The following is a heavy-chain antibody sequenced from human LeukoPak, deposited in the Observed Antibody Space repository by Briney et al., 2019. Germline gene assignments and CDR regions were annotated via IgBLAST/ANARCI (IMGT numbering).Heavy chain of an antibody. D-gene: IGHD6-13*01. J-gene: IGHJ4*02. CDR3: TTNVGMYSSSSTGLLRHADY. Sequence: GGSLRLSCAASGFTFSNAWMSWVRQAPGKGLEWVGRIKSKTDGGTTDYAAPVKGRFTISRDDSKNTLYLQMNSLKTEDTAVYYCTTNVGMYSSSSTGLLRHADYWGQGTLVTVSS. CDR2: IKSKTDGGTT. CDR1: GFTFSNAW. V-gene: IGHV3-15*01.